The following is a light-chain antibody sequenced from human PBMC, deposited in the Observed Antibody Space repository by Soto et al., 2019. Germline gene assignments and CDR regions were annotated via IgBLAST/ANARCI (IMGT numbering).Light chain of an antibody. CDR2: GSS. V-gene: IGKV3-20*01. CDR3: QQYGNSPPYT. J-gene: IGKJ2*01. Sequence: EIVLTQSPGILSLSPGERATLSCRASQTVSGNYLAWYQQKPGQSPRLLIYGSSDRATGIPDRFSGSGSGTDFTLTINRVEPEDFAVYYCQQYGNSPPYTFGQGTTLEI. CDR1: QTVSGNY.